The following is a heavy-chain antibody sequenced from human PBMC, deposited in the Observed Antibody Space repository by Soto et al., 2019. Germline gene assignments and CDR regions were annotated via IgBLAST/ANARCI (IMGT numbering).Heavy chain of an antibody. CDR1: GFTFSSYA. V-gene: IGHV3-64D*06. CDR2: ISSNGGST. D-gene: IGHD1-1*01. J-gene: IGHJ4*02. CDR3: VKEFLADSTTGPFDY. Sequence: GGSLRLSCSASGFTFSSYAMHWVRQAPGKGLEYVSAISSNGGSTYYADSVKGRFTISRDNSKNTLYLQMSSLRAEDTAVYYCVKEFLADSTTGPFDYWGQGTLVTVFS.